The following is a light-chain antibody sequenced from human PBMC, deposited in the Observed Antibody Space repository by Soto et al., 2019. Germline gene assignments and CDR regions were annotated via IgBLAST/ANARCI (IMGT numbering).Light chain of an antibody. V-gene: IGKV1-39*01. CDR3: RQSYSTPYT. CDR2: VAS. J-gene: IGKJ2*01. Sequence: DIQMAQSPSSLSVSVGERVTITCRTSQSISNYVNWYQQKPGKAPKFLIYVASTLQSGVPSRFSGSGSGTEFTLTISSLQPEDFATYYCRQSYSTPYTFGPGTKLEIK. CDR1: QSISNY.